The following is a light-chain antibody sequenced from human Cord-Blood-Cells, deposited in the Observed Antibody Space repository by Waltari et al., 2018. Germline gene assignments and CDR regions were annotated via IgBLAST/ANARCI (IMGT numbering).Light chain of an antibody. J-gene: IGKJ3*01. Sequence: EIVMTQSPATLSVSTGERPTLSCRASQSVSSNLAWYQQKPGQAPRPLIYGASTRATGIPARFSSSRSGTKFTLTISSLQSEDFAVYYCQQYNNWPLFTFGPGTKVDIK. V-gene: IGKV3-15*01. CDR3: QQYNNWPLFT. CDR1: QSVSSN. CDR2: GAS.